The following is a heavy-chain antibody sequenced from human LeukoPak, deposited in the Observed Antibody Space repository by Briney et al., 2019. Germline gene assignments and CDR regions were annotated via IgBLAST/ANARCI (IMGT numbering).Heavy chain of an antibody. J-gene: IGHJ4*02. CDR2: ISSSSSYI. V-gene: IGHV3-21*01. CDR1: GFTFSSYS. D-gene: IGHD3-10*01. CDR3: AKGHYYGSGSLDY. Sequence: PGGSLRLSCAASGFTFSSYSMNWVRQAPGKGLEWVSSISSSSSYIYYADPVKGRFTISRDNAKNSLYLQMNSLRAEDTAVYYCAKGHYYGSGSLDYWGQGTLVTVSS.